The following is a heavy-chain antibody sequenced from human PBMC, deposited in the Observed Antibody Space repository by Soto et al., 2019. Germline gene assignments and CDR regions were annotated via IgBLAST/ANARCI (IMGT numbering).Heavy chain of an antibody. V-gene: IGHV3-30*03. Sequence: QVQLVESGGGVVQPGRSLRLTCAASGFIFSGSGMHWVRQAPGKGLEWVALVSNDGIRKYYGDSVKGRFTISRDNAENTLYLQMNSLRAEDTAVYYCARCVGGSMYDNSGKYESWGQGTLVTVSS. CDR3: ARCVGGSMYDNSGKYES. D-gene: IGHD3-22*01. J-gene: IGHJ4*02. CDR2: VSNDGIRK. CDR1: GFIFSGSG.